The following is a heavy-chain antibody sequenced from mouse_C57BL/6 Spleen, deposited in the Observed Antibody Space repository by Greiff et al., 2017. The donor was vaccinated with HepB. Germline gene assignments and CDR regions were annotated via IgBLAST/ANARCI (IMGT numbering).Heavy chain of an antibody. CDR3: ARGVEYFGV. J-gene: IGHJ1*03. CDR1: GYAFSSSW. V-gene: IGHV1-82*01. Sequence: QVQLQQSGPELVKPGASVKISCKASGYAFSSSWMNWVKQRPGKGLEWIGRIYPGDGDTNYNGKFKGKATLTADKSSSTAYMQLSSLTSEDSAVYCCARGVEYFGVWGTRTTVTVSS. CDR2: IYPGDGDT. D-gene: IGHD1-1*02.